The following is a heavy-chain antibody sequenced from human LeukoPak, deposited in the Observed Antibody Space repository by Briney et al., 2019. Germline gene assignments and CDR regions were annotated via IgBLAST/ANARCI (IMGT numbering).Heavy chain of an antibody. V-gene: IGHV3-23*01. J-gene: IGHJ4*02. CDR3: AKGYYGSGSYGWFDY. Sequence: TGGSLRLSCAASGFTFDDYSMTWVRQAPGKGLEWVSTISGSGDRTYYADSVKGRFTISRDNSKNTLFLQMNSLRAEDTAVYYCAKGYYGSGSYGWFDYWGQGTLVTVSS. D-gene: IGHD3-10*01. CDR1: GFTFDDYS. CDR2: ISGSGDRT.